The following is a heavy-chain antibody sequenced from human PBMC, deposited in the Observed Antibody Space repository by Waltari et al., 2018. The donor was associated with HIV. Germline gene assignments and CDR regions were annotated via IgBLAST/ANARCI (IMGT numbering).Heavy chain of an antibody. V-gene: IGHV1-18*01. Sequence: QVQLVQSGAEGKKPGASVKVSCKASGYTFTRYGLSRVRKAPRQGLEWMGWISSYNSNTNYAQKLQGRVTMTTDTSTSTAYMELRSLRSDDTAVYYCARALLPSSSWYPYFDYWGQGTLVTVSS. CDR2: ISSYNSNT. D-gene: IGHD6-13*01. CDR1: GYTFTRYG. CDR3: ARALLPSSSWYPYFDY. J-gene: IGHJ4*02.